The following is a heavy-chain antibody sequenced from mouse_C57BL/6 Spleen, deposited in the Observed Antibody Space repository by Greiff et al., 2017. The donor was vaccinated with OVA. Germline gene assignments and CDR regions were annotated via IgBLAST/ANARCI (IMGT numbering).Heavy chain of an antibody. CDR1: GFTFSSYA. V-gene: IGHV5-4*01. CDR2: ISDGGSYT. J-gene: IGHJ4*01. Sequence: EVKLVESGGGLVKPGGSLKLSCAASGFTFSSYAMSWVRQTPEKRLEWVATISDGGSYTYYPDNVKGRFTISRDNAKNNLYLQMSHLKSEDTAMYYCARDLITTVVGGDAMDYWGQGTSVTVSS. CDR3: ARDLITTVVGGDAMDY. D-gene: IGHD1-1*01.